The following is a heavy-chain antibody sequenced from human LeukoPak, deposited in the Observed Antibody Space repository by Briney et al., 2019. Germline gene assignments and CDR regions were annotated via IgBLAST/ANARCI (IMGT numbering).Heavy chain of an antibody. CDR2: ISGSGGST. V-gene: IGHV3-23*01. D-gene: IGHD3-22*01. J-gene: IGHJ4*02. CDR3: AKVDAYYYDSSGYYYVPFDY. Sequence: GGSLRLSCAASGFTVSSKYMGWVRQAPGKGLEWVSAISGSGGSTYYADSVKGRFTISRDNSKNTLYLQMNSLRAEDTAVYYCAKVDAYYYDSSGYYYVPFDYWGQGTLVTVSS. CDR1: GFTVSSKY.